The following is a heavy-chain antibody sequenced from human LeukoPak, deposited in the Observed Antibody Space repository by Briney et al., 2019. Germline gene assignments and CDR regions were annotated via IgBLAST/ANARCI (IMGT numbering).Heavy chain of an antibody. CDR1: GGSIRSSYYY. J-gene: IGHJ2*01. CDR2: IYDSGST. CDR3: ARGRRDGYKRSWYFDL. D-gene: IGHD5-24*01. Sequence: PSETLSLTCTVSGGSIRSSYYYWGWIRQPPGKGLEWIGSIYDSGSTYYNPSLKSRVTISVDTSKNQFSLKLNSVTAADTAVYYCARGRRDGYKRSWYFDLWGRGTLVTVSS. V-gene: IGHV4-39*01.